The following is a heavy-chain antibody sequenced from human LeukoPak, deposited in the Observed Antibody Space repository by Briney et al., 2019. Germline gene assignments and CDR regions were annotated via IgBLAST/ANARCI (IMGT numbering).Heavy chain of an antibody. CDR2: INYSGST. V-gene: IGHV4-39*01. CDR1: GGSISSSSYY. J-gene: IGHJ5*02. Sequence: TSETLSLTCTVSGGSISSSSYYWGWIRQPPGKGLEWIGSINYSGSTYYNPSLKSRVTISVDTSKNQFSLKLSSVTAADTAVYYCARQRQQLRGRWFDPWGQGTLVTVSS. D-gene: IGHD6-13*01. CDR3: ARQRQQLRGRWFDP.